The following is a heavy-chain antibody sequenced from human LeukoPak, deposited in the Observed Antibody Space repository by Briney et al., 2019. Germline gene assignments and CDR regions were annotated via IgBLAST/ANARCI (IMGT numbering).Heavy chain of an antibody. Sequence: PSETLSLTCAVYGGSFSGYYWSWIRQPPGKGLEWIGEINHSGSTNYNPSLKSRVTISVDTSKNQFSLKLSSVTAADTAVYYCESQSSMVRFDYWGQGTLVTVSS. CDR1: GGSFSGYY. V-gene: IGHV4-34*01. J-gene: IGHJ4*02. CDR3: ESQSSMVRFDY. D-gene: IGHD3-10*01. CDR2: INHSGST.